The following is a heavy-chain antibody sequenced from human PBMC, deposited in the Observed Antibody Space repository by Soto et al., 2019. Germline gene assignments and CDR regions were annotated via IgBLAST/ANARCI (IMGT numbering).Heavy chain of an antibody. Sequence: GGSLRLSCAASGFTFSSYGMHWVRQAPGKGLEWVAVIWYDGSNKYYADSVKGRFTISRDNSKNTLYLQMNSLRAEDTAVYYCARGRYGDYVRDYMDVWGKGTTVTVSS. CDR1: GFTFSSYG. D-gene: IGHD4-17*01. V-gene: IGHV3-33*01. J-gene: IGHJ6*03. CDR2: IWYDGSNK. CDR3: ARGRYGDYVRDYMDV.